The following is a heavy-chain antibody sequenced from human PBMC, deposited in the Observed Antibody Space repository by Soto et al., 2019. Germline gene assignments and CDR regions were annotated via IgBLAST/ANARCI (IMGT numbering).Heavy chain of an antibody. Sequence: SGFTFSTYSMNWVRQAPGKGLEWVSSISSSNSYIYYGDSVKGRFTISRDNAKNSLYLQMNSLRAEDTAVYYCASRAYHYGSASFPEAFDLWGQGTMVTVSS. D-gene: IGHD3-10*01. CDR1: GFTFSTYS. CDR2: ISSSNSYI. J-gene: IGHJ3*01. V-gene: IGHV3-21*01. CDR3: ASRAYHYGSASFPEAFDL.